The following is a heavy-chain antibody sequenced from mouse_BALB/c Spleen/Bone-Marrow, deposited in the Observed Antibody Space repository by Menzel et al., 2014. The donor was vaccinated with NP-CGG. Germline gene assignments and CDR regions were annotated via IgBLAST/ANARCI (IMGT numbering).Heavy chain of an antibody. J-gene: IGHJ3*01. V-gene: IGHV1-87*01. D-gene: IGHD2-1*01. CDR1: GYTFTSYW. CDR3: AYGTPFAY. Sequence: QVQLQQSGAEVARPGTSVKLSCKASGYTFTSYWMQWVKQRPGQGLEWIGAIYPGDGDTRYTQKFKGKATLTADKSSSTAYMQLSSLSSEDSAVYYCAYGTPFAYSGRGTLVTGSA. CDR2: IYPGDGDT.